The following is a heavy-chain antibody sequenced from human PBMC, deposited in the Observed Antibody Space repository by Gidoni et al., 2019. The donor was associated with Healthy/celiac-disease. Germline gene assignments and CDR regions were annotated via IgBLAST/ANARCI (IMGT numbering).Heavy chain of an antibody. CDR2: INHSGST. J-gene: IGHJ6*03. CDR3: ARLGNCSSTSCYNHYYYMDV. D-gene: IGHD2-2*02. V-gene: IGHV4-34*01. Sequence: QVQLQQWGAGLLKPSETLSLTCAVYGGSFSGYYWSWIRQPPGKGLEWIGEINHSGSTNYNPSLKSRVTIAVDTSKNQFSLKLSSVTAADTAVYYCARLGNCSSTSCYNHYYYMDVWGKGTTVTVSS. CDR1: GGSFSGYY.